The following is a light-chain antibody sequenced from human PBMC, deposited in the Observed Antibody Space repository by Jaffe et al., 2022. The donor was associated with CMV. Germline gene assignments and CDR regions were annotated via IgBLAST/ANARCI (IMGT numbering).Light chain of an antibody. J-gene: IGLJ1*01. Sequence: QSALTQPRSVSGSPGQSVTISCTGTSSDVGGYNYVSWYQQHPDKAPKLMIYDVSKRPSGVPDRFSGSKSGNTASLTISGLLAEDEADYYCCSYAGGPYVFGTGTKVTVL. V-gene: IGLV2-11*01. CDR1: SSDVGGYNY. CDR3: CSYAGGPYV. CDR2: DVS.